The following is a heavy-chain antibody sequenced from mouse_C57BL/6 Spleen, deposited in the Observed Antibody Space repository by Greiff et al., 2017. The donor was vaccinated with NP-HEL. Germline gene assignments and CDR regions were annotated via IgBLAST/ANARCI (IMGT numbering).Heavy chain of an antibody. D-gene: IGHD1-1*01. V-gene: IGHV1-82*01. CDR1: GYAFSSSW. CDR2: IYPGDGDT. J-gene: IGHJ2*01. Sequence: QVQLQQSGPELVKPGASVKISCKASGYAFSSSWMNWVKQRPGKGLEWIGRIYPGDGDTNYNGKFKGKATLTADKSSSTAYMQLSSLTSEDSAVYFCARTLTVVPFDYWGQGTTLTVSS. CDR3: ARTLTVVPFDY.